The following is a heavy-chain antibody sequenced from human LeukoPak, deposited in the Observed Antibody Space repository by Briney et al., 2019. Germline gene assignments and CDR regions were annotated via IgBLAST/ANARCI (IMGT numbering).Heavy chain of an antibody. CDR1: GFTFDDYA. CDR2: ISWNSGSI. CDR3: AKDINYDSSGYLDY. Sequence: GGSLRLSCAASGFTFDDYAMHWVRQAPGKGLEWVSGISWNSGSIGYADSVKGRFTISRDNAKNSLYLQMNSLRAEDTALYYCAKDINYDSSGYLDYWGQGNPGHRLL. D-gene: IGHD3-22*01. V-gene: IGHV3-9*01. J-gene: IGHJ4*02.